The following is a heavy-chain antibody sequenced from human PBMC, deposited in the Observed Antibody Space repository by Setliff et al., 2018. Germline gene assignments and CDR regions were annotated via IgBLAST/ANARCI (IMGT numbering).Heavy chain of an antibody. CDR2: IYVGGNI. D-gene: IGHD4-17*01. CDR3: AKDLGDDGHYYYYMDV. V-gene: IGHV3-53*01. Sequence: GGSLRLSCAVSGFPVCDNFMTWVRQAPGKGLEWVSLIYVGGNIHYADSVKGRFTVFRGNAGNSVHLQMNNLRVDDAAIYYCAKDLGDDGHYYYYMDVWGKGTTVTVSS. J-gene: IGHJ6*03. CDR1: GFPVCDNF.